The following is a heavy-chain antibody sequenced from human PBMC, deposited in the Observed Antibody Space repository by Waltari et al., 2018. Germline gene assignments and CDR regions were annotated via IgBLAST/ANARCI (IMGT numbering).Heavy chain of an antibody. Sequence: QVQLQESGPGLVRPSETLSLTCTVSGYSISSGYYWGWIRQPPGKGLEWIGTSYRRWTTHYGPSLKGRVTMSVDTAKNQFSLKLSAVTAADTAVYYCARVPSNYGDHVLFDYWGQGTLVTVSS. V-gene: IGHV4-38-2*02. CDR3: ARVPSNYGDHVLFDY. D-gene: IGHD4-17*01. J-gene: IGHJ4*02. CDR2: SYRRWTT. CDR1: GYSISSGYY.